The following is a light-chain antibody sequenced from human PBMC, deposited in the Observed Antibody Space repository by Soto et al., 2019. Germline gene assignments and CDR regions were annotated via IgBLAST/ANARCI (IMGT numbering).Light chain of an antibody. Sequence: DIQMTQSPSSLSASVGDRVTITCRPSRGIGNALAWYQQKPGTVPKLLIHSASTLQSGVPSRFSDSGSGTDFTLTISSLQPEDVASYYCQKYDSAPTFGPGTKVDIK. CDR3: QKYDSAPT. CDR1: RGIGNA. CDR2: SAS. J-gene: IGKJ1*01. V-gene: IGKV1-27*01.